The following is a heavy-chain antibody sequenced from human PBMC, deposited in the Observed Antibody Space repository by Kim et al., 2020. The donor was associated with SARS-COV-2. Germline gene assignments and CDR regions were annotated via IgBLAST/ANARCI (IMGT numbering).Heavy chain of an antibody. Sequence: GGSLRLSCAASGFTFSSHWMHWVRQAPGKGLVWVSRIKSDGSYIDYADSVKGRFTISRDNAKNTLYLQMNTLRADDTAVYYCARRGAGTLDVWGQGTTVTVSS. CDR2: IKSDGSYI. V-gene: IGHV3-74*01. CDR1: GFTFSSHW. J-gene: IGHJ6*02. CDR3: ARRGAGTLDV. D-gene: IGHD3-10*01.